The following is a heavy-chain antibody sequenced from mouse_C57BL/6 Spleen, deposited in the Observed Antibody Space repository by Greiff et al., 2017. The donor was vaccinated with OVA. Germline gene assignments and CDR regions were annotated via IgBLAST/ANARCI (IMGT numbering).Heavy chain of an antibody. D-gene: IGHD2-4*01. CDR1: GYTFTSYW. CDR2: IYPGSGST. J-gene: IGHJ3*01. V-gene: IGHV1-55*01. Sequence: QVQLKQPGAELVKPGASVTMSCKASGYTFTSYWITWVKQRPGQGLEWIGDIYPGSGSTNYNEKFKSKATLTVDPSSSTAYMQLSSLTSEDSAVDYCARSEYDYDKTWFAYWGQGTLVTVSA. CDR3: ARSEYDYDKTWFAY.